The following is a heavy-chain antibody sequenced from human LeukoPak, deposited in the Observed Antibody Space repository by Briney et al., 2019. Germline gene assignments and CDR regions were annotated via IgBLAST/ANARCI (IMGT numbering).Heavy chain of an antibody. V-gene: IGHV3-23*01. D-gene: IGHD3-10*01. CDR3: AIAPELLWFGELLDYFDY. CDR2: ISGSGGST. J-gene: IGHJ4*02. CDR1: GFTLSSYA. Sequence: PGGSLRLSCAASGFTLSSYAMSWVRQAPGKGLEWVSAISGSGGSTYYADSVKGRFTISRDNSKNTLYLQMNSLRAEDTAVYYCAIAPELLWFGELLDYFDYWGQGTLVTVSS.